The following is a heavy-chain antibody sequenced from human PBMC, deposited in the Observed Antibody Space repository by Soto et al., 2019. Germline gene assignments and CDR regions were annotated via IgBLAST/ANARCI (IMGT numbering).Heavy chain of an antibody. V-gene: IGHV3-73*01. D-gene: IGHD3-3*01. J-gene: IGHJ6*03. CDR1: GFTFSGSA. Sequence: EVQLVESGGGLVQPGGSLKLSCAASGFTFSGSAMHWVRQASGKGLEWVGRIRSKGNNYATAYGASLKGRFTISRDDSKNTAYLQMNSLTTEDTAVYYWSRQASDCCSGKPQHYMDVWGKVNKVNVS. CDR2: IRSKGNNYAT. CDR3: SRQASDCCSGKPQHYMDV.